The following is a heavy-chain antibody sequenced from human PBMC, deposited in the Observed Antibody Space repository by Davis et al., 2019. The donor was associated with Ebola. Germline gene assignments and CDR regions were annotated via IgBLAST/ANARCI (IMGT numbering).Heavy chain of an antibody. D-gene: IGHD6-19*01. Sequence: GESLKISCAASGFTFSDYYMSWIRQAPGKGLEWVSAITSSGGSTYYADSVKGRFTISRDNSKNTLYLQMNSLTVEDTAVYYCAKGGSGWPSDYSYGMGVWGKGTTVTVSS. CDR3: AKGGSGWPSDYSYGMGV. CDR1: GFTFSDYY. V-gene: IGHV3-23*01. J-gene: IGHJ6*04. CDR2: ITSSGGST.